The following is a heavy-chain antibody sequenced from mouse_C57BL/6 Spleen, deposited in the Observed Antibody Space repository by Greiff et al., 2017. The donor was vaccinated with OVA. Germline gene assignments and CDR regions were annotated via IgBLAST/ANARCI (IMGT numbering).Heavy chain of an antibody. CDR1: GFTFSNYW. CDR2: IRLKSDNYAT. CDR3: TGPYYYGSSYYFDY. D-gene: IGHD1-1*01. Sequence: EVKVVESGGGLVQPGGSMKLSCVASGFTFSNYWMNWVRQSPEKGLEWVAQIRLKSDNYATHYAESVKGRFTISRDDSKSSVYLQMNNLRAEDTGIYYCTGPYYYGSSYYFDYWGQGTTLTVSS. J-gene: IGHJ2*01. V-gene: IGHV6-3*01.